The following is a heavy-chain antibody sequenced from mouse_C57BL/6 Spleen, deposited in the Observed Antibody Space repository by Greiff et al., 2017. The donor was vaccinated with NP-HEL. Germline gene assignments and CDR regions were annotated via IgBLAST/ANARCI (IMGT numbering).Heavy chain of an antibody. Sequence: VESGGGLVQPGGSLSLSCAASGFTFTDYYMSWVRQPPGKALEWLGFIRNKANGYTTEYSASVKGRFTISRDNSHSILYLQMNSLRAEDSATYYCARGDDYSYAMDYWGQGTSVTVSS. J-gene: IGHJ4*01. CDR3: ARGDDYSYAMDY. V-gene: IGHV7-3*01. CDR1: GFTFTDYY. CDR2: IRNKANGYTT. D-gene: IGHD2-4*01.